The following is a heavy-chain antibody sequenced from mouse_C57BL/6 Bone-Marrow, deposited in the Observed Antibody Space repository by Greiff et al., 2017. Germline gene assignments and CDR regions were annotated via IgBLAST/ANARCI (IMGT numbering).Heavy chain of an antibody. CDR3: VRSLGRDYFGYFDV. Sequence: EVKLMESGGGLVQPKGSLKLSCAASGFSFNTYAMNWVRQAPGKGLEWVARIRSKSNNYATYYADSVKDRFTISRDDSESMLYLQMNNLKTEDTAMYYCVRSLGRDYFGYFDVWGTGTTVTVSS. CDR2: IRSKSNNYAT. J-gene: IGHJ1*03. V-gene: IGHV10-1*01. D-gene: IGHD1-1*02. CDR1: GFSFNTYA.